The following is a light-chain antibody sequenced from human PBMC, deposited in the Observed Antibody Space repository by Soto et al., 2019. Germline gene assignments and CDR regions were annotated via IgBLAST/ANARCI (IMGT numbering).Light chain of an antibody. Sequence: DFVMTQAPDSLAVSLGERATINCKSSQTVLYNSNNKNHLGWFQQKPGHPPKLLIYGASTRASGVPDRFSGSGSGTDFTLTISSLQAEDVAVYYCQQYYSIPFTFGQGTKVDSK. CDR2: GAS. V-gene: IGKV4-1*01. J-gene: IGKJ2*01. CDR1: QTVLYNSNNKNH. CDR3: QQYYSIPFT.